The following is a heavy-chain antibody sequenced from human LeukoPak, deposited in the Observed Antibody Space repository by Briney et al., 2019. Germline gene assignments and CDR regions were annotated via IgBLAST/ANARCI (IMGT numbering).Heavy chain of an antibody. CDR1: GLTFGDYA. Sequence: PGRSLRLSCTASGLTFGDYAMSWVRQAPGKGLEWVGFIRSKAYGGTTEYAASVKGRFTISRDDSKSIAYLQMNSLKTEDTAVYYCTRDGHDYGGNPVDYWGQGTLVTVSS. CDR3: TRDGHDYGGNPVDY. V-gene: IGHV3-49*04. CDR2: IRSKAYGGTT. J-gene: IGHJ4*02. D-gene: IGHD4-23*01.